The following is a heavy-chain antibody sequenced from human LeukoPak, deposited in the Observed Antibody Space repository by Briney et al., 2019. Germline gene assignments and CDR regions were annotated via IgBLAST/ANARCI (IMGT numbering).Heavy chain of an antibody. CDR2: INHSGST. D-gene: IGHD2-15*01. CDR1: GGSISSYY. CDR3: ARAPRFSWDIVVVVAATRYWYFDL. V-gene: IGHV4-34*01. J-gene: IGHJ2*01. Sequence: SETLSLTCTVSGGSISSYYWSWIRQPPGKGLEWIGEINHSGSTNYNPSLKSRVTISVDTSKNQFSLKLSSVTAADTAVYYCARAPRFSWDIVVVVAATRYWYFDLWGRGTLVTVSS.